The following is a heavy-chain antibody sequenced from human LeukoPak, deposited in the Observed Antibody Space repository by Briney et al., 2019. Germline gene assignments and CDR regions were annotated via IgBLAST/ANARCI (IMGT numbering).Heavy chain of an antibody. D-gene: IGHD3-10*01. CDR3: ARAYGSGSYYVFDY. CDR2: IYYSGST. V-gene: IGHV4-59*01. CDR1: GGSISSYY. Sequence: SETLSLTCTVSGGSISSYYWSWIRQPPGKGLEWIGYIYYSGSTNYNPSLKSRVTISVDTSKNQFSLKLSSVTAADTAVYHCARAYGSGSYYVFDYWGQGTLVTVSS. J-gene: IGHJ4*02.